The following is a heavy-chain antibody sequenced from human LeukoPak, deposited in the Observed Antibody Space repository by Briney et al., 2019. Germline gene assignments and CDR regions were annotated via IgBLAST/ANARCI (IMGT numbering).Heavy chain of an antibody. V-gene: IGHV3-23*01. CDR1: EFTFSNSG. CDR3: AKDRPYITSWYGCSTP. J-gene: IGHJ5*02. D-gene: IGHD6-13*01. Sequence: GGSLRLSCAASEFTFSNSGMHWVRQAPGKGLEWVSSLSKSGGGTYYADSVKGRFTISRDNSRNTLYLQMHSLRVEDTAVYYCAKDRPYITSWYGCSTPWGQGTLVTVSS. CDR2: LSKSGGGT.